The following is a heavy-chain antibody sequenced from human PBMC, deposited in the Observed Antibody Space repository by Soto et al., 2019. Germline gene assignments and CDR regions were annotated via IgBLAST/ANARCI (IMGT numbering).Heavy chain of an antibody. J-gene: IGHJ4*02. D-gene: IGHD2-2*01. CDR3: ARHRSTVSLLDY. Sequence: QVQLQESGPGLVKPSETLSLTCTVSGGSISPYYWSWIRQPPGKGLEWIGYIYSFGSTNYNASLESRGSMAGDTSKNQVARKLTSVTAADTAVYFCARHRSTVSLLDYWGLGTLVTVSS. CDR1: GGSISPYY. CDR2: IYSFGST. V-gene: IGHV4-59*08.